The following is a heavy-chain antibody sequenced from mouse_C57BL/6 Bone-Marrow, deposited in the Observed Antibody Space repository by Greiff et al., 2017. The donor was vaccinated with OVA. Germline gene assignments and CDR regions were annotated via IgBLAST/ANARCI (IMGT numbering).Heavy chain of an antibody. CDR2: INPSSGYT. CDR1: GYTFTSYT. CDR3: ARRGGPNWYFDV. J-gene: IGHJ1*03. Sequence: QVQLKESGAELARPGASVKMSCKASGYTFTSYTMHWVKQRPGQGLEWIGYINPSSGYTKYKPKFKEKATLTADKSSSTAYMQLSSLTSEDSAVYYCARRGGPNWYFDVWGTGTTVTVSS. V-gene: IGHV1-4*01.